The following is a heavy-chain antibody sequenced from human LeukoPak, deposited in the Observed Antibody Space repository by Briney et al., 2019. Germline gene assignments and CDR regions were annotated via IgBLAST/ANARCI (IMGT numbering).Heavy chain of an antibody. D-gene: IGHD2/OR15-2a*01. CDR1: GFSFSSYG. CDR3: TKMVPLRFYDTSGQTY. J-gene: IGHJ4*02. Sequence: GGSLRLSCVASGFSFSSYGMNWVRQAPGKGLEWVAFIQFDGSNIFYGDSVKGRFTVSRDSLQKTLYLQMDGLRAEDTAVYYCTKMVPLRFYDTSGQTYWGQGTLVTVSS. V-gene: IGHV3-30*02. CDR2: IQFDGSNI.